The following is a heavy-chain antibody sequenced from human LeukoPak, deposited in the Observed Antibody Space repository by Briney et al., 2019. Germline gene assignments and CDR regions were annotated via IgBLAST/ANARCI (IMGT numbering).Heavy chain of an antibody. CDR1: GGSISSSSYY. Sequence: PSETLSLTCTVSGGSISSSSYYWGWIRQPPGKGLEWIGSIYYSGSTYYNPSLKSRVTISVDTSKNQFSLKLSSVTAADTAVYYCARPGYSSGWYGIVDWYFDLWGRGTLVTVSS. V-gene: IGHV4-39*01. J-gene: IGHJ2*01. CDR3: ARPGYSSGWYGIVDWYFDL. D-gene: IGHD6-19*01. CDR2: IYYSGST.